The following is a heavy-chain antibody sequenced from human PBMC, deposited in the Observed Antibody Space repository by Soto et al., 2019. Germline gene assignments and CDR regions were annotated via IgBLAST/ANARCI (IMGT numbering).Heavy chain of an antibody. V-gene: IGHV1-69*06. CDR3: AAVAAPPDAFDI. CDR2: IIPIFGTA. D-gene: IGHD6-19*01. J-gene: IGHJ3*02. CDR1: GGTFSSYA. Sequence: SVKVSCKASGGTFSSYAISWVRQAPGQGLEWMGGIIPIFGTANYAQKFQGRVTITADKSTSTAYMELSSLRSEDTAVYYCAAVAAPPDAFDIWGQGTMATVSS.